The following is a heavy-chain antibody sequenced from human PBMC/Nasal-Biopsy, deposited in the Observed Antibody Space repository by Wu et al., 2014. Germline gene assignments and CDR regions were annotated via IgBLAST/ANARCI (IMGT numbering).Heavy chain of an antibody. J-gene: IGHJ4*02. CDR2: ESYDGHNK. Sequence: LRLSCAASGFTFSSYGMHWVRQAPGKGLEWVAIESYDGHNKYYAASVKGRFTISRDNPKNTLYLQMNSLRPEDXAVYYCAKDVTYNSVWGWGRIDFWGQGALVTVSS. CDR1: GFTFSSYG. D-gene: IGHD6-25*01. V-gene: IGHV3-30*18. CDR3: AKDVTYNSVWGWGRIDF.